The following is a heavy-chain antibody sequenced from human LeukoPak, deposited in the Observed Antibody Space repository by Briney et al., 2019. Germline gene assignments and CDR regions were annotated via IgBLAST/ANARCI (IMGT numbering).Heavy chain of an antibody. CDR1: GGSIRSTSYS. J-gene: IGHJ4*02. D-gene: IGHD4-17*01. CDR3: ARKNDYGDYRSFDY. V-gene: IGHV4-39*01. Sequence: PSETLSLTCTVSGGSIRSTSYSWGWIRQPPGQGLEWLGSISYSGSTYYNPSLKSRVTISVDTSNNQFSLKLSSVTAADTAVYYCARKNDYGDYRSFDYWGQGTLVTVSS. CDR2: ISYSGST.